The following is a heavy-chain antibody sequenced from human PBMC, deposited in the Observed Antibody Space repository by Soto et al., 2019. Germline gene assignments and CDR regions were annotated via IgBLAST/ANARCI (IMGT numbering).Heavy chain of an antibody. V-gene: IGHV3-30*18. J-gene: IGHJ3*01. Sequence: QVQLVETGGGVVQPGRSLRLSCAASGFTFSSYGMHWVRQAPGKGLEWVAAISFDGDEKYYADTVKGRFTISRDNSKNTLHLEMNSLSTEDTAVYYCVKLAGYYDHSGYDDPFDVWGQGTMVPVSS. CDR2: ISFDGDEK. CDR3: VKLAGYYDHSGYDDPFDV. CDR1: GFTFSSYG. D-gene: IGHD3-22*01.